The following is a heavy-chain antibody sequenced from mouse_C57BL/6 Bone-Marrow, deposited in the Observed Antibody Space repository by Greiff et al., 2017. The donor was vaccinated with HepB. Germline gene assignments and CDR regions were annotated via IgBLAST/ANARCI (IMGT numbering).Heavy chain of an antibody. Sequence: QVQLQQSGAELVKPGASVKISCKASGYTFTDYYINWVKQRPGQGLEWIGKIGPGSGSTYYNEKFKGKATLTADKSSSTAYMQLSSLTSEDSAVYFGARGGGRGNYFYWYFDVWGTGTTVTVSS. V-gene: IGHV1-77*01. CDR1: GYTFTDYY. CDR3: ARGGGRGNYFYWYFDV. J-gene: IGHJ1*03. D-gene: IGHD2-1*01. CDR2: IGPGSGST.